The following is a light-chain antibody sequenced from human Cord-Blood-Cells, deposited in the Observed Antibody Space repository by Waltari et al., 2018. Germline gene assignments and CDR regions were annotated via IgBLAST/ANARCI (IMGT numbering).Light chain of an antibody. Sequence: QSALTQPAPVPGSPGQSLTLSCTGTSSAVGGYNYVSWYQQHPGKAPKPMIYDVSNRPSGVSNRFSGPKSGNTASLTISGLQAEDEADYYCSSYTSSSTYVFGTGTKVTVL. J-gene: IGLJ1*01. CDR3: SSYTSSSTYV. CDR1: SSAVGGYNY. V-gene: IGLV2-14*03. CDR2: DVS.